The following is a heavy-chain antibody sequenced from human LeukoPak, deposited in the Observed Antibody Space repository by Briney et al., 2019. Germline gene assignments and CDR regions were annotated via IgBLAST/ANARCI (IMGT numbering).Heavy chain of an antibody. CDR1: GGSISSSSHY. V-gene: IGHV4-39*01. CDR2: IYYSGSS. CDR3: ARLPAITTYYYYYIDV. D-gene: IGHD5-12*01. Sequence: SETLSLTCAVSGGSISSSSHYWGWIRQAPGKRLECIGTIYYSGSSYYTPSLEGRVTMSVDMSKNEFSLRLSSVTAADTAVYYCARLPAITTYYYYYIDVWGKGTMVTVSS. J-gene: IGHJ6*03.